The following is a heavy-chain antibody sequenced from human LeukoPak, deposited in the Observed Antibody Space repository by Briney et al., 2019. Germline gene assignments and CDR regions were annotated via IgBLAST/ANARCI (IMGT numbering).Heavy chain of an antibody. CDR3: ARRRGSGSSPPYFDY. D-gene: IGHD3-3*01. V-gene: IGHV3-30*04. CDR2: ISYDGSNK. Sequence: GGSLRLSCAASGFTFSSYAMHWVRQAPGKGLEWVAVISYDGSNKYYADSVKGRFTISRDNSKNTLYLQMNSLRAEDTALYYCARRRGSGSSPPYFDYWGQGTLVTVSS. CDR1: GFTFSSYA. J-gene: IGHJ4*02.